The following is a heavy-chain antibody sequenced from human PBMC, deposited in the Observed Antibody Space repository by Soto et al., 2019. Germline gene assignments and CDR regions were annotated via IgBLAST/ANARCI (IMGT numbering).Heavy chain of an antibody. Sequence: GSLRLSCSASGFTFSTYAMHWVRQAPGKGLEYISGISSNGGSTYYADSVKGRFTNSRDNSKNTLYLQLSSLRAEDTAVYYCVSDRGSFGSSDFDHWGLGTVLTVSS. D-gene: IGHD3-16*01. V-gene: IGHV3-64D*06. CDR3: VSDRGSFGSSDFDH. CDR2: ISSNGGST. CDR1: GFTFSTYA. J-gene: IGHJ4*02.